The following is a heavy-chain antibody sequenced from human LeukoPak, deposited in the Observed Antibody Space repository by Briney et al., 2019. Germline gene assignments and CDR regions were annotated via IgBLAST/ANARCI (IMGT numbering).Heavy chain of an antibody. CDR3: AKDWRYCSSTSCLLYYYYGMDV. D-gene: IGHD2-2*01. J-gene: IGHJ6*02. CDR1: GFTLSSYA. CDR2: ISGSGGST. Sequence: PGGSLRLSCAASGFTLSSYAMRWVRQAPGQGLGWVSAISGSGGSTYYADSVTGRFTISRDNSKNTLYLQMNSLRAEDTAVYYCAKDWRYCSSTSCLLYYYYGMDVWGQGTTVTVSS. V-gene: IGHV3-23*01.